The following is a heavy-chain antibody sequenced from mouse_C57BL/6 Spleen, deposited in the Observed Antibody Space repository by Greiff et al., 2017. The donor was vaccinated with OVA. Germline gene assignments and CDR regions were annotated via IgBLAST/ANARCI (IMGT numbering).Heavy chain of an antibody. D-gene: IGHD1-1*01. CDR2: IYPSDSET. CDR3: ARWGYGSSYGGYFDV. CDR1: GYTFTSYW. V-gene: IGHV1-61*01. Sequence: QVQLKQPGAELVRPGSSVKLSCKASGYTFTSYWMDWVKQRPGQGLEWIGNIYPSDSETHYNQKFKDKATLTVDKSSSTAYMQLSSLTSEDSAVYYCARWGYGSSYGGYFDVWGTGTTVTVSS. J-gene: IGHJ1*03.